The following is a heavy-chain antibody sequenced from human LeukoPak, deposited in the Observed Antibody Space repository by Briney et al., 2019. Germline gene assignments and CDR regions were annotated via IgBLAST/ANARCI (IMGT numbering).Heavy chain of an antibody. V-gene: IGHV4-34*01. CDR3: TRRYLGVATPFDY. CDR1: GGSFSGNC. J-gene: IGHJ4*02. D-gene: IGHD3-10*01. Sequence: SETLSLTCAVYGGSFSGNCWSWIRQPPGKGLEWIGEINHSGSTNYNPSLKSRVTISVDTSKNQFSLKLSSVTAADTAVYYCTRRYLGVATPFDYWGQGTLVTVSS. CDR2: INHSGST.